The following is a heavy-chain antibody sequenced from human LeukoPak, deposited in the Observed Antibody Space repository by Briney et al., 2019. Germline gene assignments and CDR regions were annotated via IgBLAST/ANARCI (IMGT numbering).Heavy chain of an antibody. CDR2: ISGSGGST. CDR3: EKDRGRNYGSGSNYMDV. V-gene: IGHV3-23*01. Sequence: PGGSLRLSCAASGFPFSSYAMSWVRQAPGKGLEWVSAISGSGGSTYYADSVKGRFTISRDNSKNTLYLQMNSLRAEDTAVYYCEKDRGRNYGSGSNYMDVWGKGTTVTVSS. CDR1: GFPFSSYA. D-gene: IGHD3-10*01. J-gene: IGHJ6*03.